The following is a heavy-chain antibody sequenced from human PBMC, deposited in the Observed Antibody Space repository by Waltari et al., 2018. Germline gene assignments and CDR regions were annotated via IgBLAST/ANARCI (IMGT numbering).Heavy chain of an antibody. CDR2: IYHSGST. J-gene: IGHJ5*02. V-gene: IGHV4-38-2*01. D-gene: IGHD2-15*01. CDR1: GYSISSGYY. CDR3: ARLTNQGYSEGFDP. Sequence: QVQLQESGPGLVKPSETLSLTCAVSGYSISSGYYWGWIRPPPGKGLEWIGSIYHSGSTYDNPSLKSRVTISVDTSKNQFSLKLSSVTAADTAVYYCARLTNQGYSEGFDPWGQGTLVTVSS.